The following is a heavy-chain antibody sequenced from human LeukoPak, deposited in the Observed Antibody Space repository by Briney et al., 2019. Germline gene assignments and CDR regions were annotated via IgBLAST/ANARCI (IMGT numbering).Heavy chain of an antibody. CDR2: ISAYNGNT. CDR1: GYTFTSYG. Sequence: ASVKVSCKASGYTFTSYGISWVRQAPGQGLEWMGWISAYNGNTNYAQKLQGRVTMTTDTSTSTAYMELRSLRSDDTAVYYCARVGRSCGGDCYDDAFDIWGQGIMVTVSS. J-gene: IGHJ3*02. CDR3: ARVGRSCGGDCYDDAFDI. D-gene: IGHD2-21*01. V-gene: IGHV1-18*01.